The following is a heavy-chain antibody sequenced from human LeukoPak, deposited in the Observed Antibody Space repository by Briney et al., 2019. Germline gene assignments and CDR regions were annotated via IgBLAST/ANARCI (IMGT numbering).Heavy chain of an antibody. CDR2: ISAYNGNT. Sequence: GASVKVSCKASGYTFTSYGISWVRQAPGQGLEWMGWISAYNGNTDYVQKIQGRVTMTTDTSTSTAYMELRSLRSDDTAVYYCARDIGSSRWDRLGYYWGQGTLVTVSS. CDR1: GYTFTSYG. D-gene: IGHD6-19*01. CDR3: ARDIGSSRWDRLGYY. J-gene: IGHJ4*02. V-gene: IGHV1-18*01.